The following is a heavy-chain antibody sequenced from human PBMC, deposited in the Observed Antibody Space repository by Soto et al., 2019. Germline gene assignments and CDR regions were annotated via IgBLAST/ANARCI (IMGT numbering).Heavy chain of an antibody. CDR2: ISYDGSNK. V-gene: IGHV3-30-3*01. D-gene: IGHD4-17*01. Sequence: QVQLVESGGGVVQPGRSLRLSCAASGFTFSSYAMHWVRQAPGKGLEWVAVISYDGSNKYYADSVKGRFTISRDNSKNTLYLRMNSLRAQDTAVYYCARDPSYDYGDFLNWFDPWGQGTLVTVSS. J-gene: IGHJ5*02. CDR3: ARDPSYDYGDFLNWFDP. CDR1: GFTFSSYA.